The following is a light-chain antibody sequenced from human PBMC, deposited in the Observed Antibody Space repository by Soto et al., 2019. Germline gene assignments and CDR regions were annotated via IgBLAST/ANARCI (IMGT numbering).Light chain of an antibody. J-gene: IGLJ3*02. CDR3: FSYASTVTWV. V-gene: IGLV2-23*02. Sequence: QSALTQPASLSGSPGQSITISCTGTSSDVGTHSLVSWYQQHPGKAPKLIIYGVDKRPSGVSDRFSGSKSGNGASLTISGPQSEDEAHYYCFSYASTVTWVFGGGIKLTVL. CDR2: GVD. CDR1: SSDVGTHSL.